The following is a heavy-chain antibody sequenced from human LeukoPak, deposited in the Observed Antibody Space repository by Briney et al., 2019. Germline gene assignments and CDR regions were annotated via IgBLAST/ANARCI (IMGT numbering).Heavy chain of an antibody. V-gene: IGHV3-33*06. Sequence: PGRSLRLSCAASGFTFSSYGMHWVRQAPGKGLEWVAVIWYDGSNKYYADSVKGRFTISRDNSKNTLYLQMNSLRAEDTAVYYCAKDLIGVRGYNGYVFDYWGQGTLVTVSS. CDR1: GFTFSSYG. CDR2: IWYDGSNK. J-gene: IGHJ4*02. CDR3: AKDLIGVRGYNGYVFDY. D-gene: IGHD5-12*01.